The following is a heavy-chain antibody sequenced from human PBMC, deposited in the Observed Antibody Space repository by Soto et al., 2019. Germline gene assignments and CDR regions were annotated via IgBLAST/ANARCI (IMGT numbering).Heavy chain of an antibody. V-gene: IGHV3-53*01. CDR2: LYPDGRA. D-gene: IGHD3-22*01. Sequence: PGGSLRLSCAASGFTVSSNYLTRVRQPPGKGLKWVSVLYPDGRAYYADSVKGRFTISTDNSKNSVSLQMNTLRAEDTAIYYCARGLGREYHDNRGSFHLDYWGQGTLVTVSS. J-gene: IGHJ4*02. CDR3: ARGLGREYHDNRGSFHLDY. CDR1: GFTVSSNY.